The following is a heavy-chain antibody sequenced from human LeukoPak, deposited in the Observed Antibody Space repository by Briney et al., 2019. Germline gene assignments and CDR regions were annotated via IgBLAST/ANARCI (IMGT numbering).Heavy chain of an antibody. D-gene: IGHD4-11*01. CDR1: GGTFSSYA. Sequence: SVKVSCKASGGTFSSYAISWVRQAPGQGLEWMGGIIPIFGTANYAQKFQGRVTITADESTSTAYMELSSLRSEDTAVYYCARDARPYSNYEPSSDYWGQGTLVTVSS. CDR3: ARDARPYSNYEPSSDY. CDR2: IIPIFGTA. V-gene: IGHV1-69*01. J-gene: IGHJ4*02.